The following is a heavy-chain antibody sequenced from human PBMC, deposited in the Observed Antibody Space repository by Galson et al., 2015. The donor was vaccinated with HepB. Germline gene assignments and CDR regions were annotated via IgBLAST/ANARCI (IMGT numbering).Heavy chain of an antibody. CDR2: ISSSSSYI. V-gene: IGHV3-21*01. CDR1: GFTFSSHS. J-gene: IGHJ4*02. Sequence: SLRLSCAASGFTFSSHSMNWVRQAPGKGLEWVSSISSSSSYIYYADSVKGRFTISRDNAKNSLYLQMNSLRAEDTAVYYCARYYYDSSGRAYYFDYWGQGTLVTVSS. CDR3: ARYYYDSSGRAYYFDY. D-gene: IGHD3-22*01.